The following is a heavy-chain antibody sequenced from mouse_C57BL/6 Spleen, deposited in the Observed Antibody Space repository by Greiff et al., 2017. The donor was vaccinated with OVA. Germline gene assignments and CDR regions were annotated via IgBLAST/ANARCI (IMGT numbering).Heavy chain of an antibody. CDR2: IYPGGGDT. J-gene: IGHJ4*01. D-gene: IGHD5-1*01. Sequence: QVQLQQSGAELVKPGASVKISCKASGYAFSSYWMNWVKQRPGKGLEWIGQIYPGGGDTNYNGKFKGKATLTADKSSSTAYMQLSSLTSEDSAVYFCARSDLYYYAMDYWGQGTSVTVSS. CDR3: ARSDLYYYAMDY. V-gene: IGHV1-80*01. CDR1: GYAFSSYW.